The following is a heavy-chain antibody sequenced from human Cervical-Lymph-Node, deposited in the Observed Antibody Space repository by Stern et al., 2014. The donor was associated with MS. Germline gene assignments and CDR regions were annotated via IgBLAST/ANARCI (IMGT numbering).Heavy chain of an antibody. CDR3: AGPRYNF. CDR2: IDPIDTT. J-gene: IGHJ4*02. V-gene: IGHV1-69*06. CDR1: GGTFLNYV. D-gene: IGHD3-9*01. Sequence: VQLVESGAEVKQPGSSVKVSCKASGGTFLNYVLTWIRQAPGQGLEWMGDIDPIDTTNHAQKFRGRVTITADRSTSTAYMEMSSLRSEDTAVYYCAGPRYNFWGQGTLVVVSS.